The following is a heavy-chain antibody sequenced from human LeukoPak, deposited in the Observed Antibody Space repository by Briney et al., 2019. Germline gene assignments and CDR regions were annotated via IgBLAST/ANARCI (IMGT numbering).Heavy chain of an antibody. CDR2: ISSSGRTI. J-gene: IGHJ4*02. Sequence: PGGSLRLSCAASGFTFSNYEMNWVRQAPGKGLEWVSYISSSGRTIYYADSVKGRFTISRDNAKNSLYLQMNNLRAEDTAIYYCARDLDGGNSFDYWGQGTLVTASS. V-gene: IGHV3-48*03. CDR3: ARDLDGGNSFDY. D-gene: IGHD4-23*01. CDR1: GFTFSNYE.